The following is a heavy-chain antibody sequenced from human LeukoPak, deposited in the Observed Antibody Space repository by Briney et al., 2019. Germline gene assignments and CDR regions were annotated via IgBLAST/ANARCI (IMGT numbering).Heavy chain of an antibody. CDR3: VKSAGKDGYRDVFDI. Sequence: GGSLRLSCVPSGITFSNSALSWVRQAPGKGLEWVSTITKSGDQTHYADSVRGLFTISRDIFKNTLYLQMNSLRAEDTAVYHCVKSAGKDGYRDVFDIWGQGTVVAVSS. D-gene: IGHD5-24*01. CDR2: ITKSGDQT. V-gene: IGHV3-23*01. J-gene: IGHJ3*02. CDR1: GITFSNSA.